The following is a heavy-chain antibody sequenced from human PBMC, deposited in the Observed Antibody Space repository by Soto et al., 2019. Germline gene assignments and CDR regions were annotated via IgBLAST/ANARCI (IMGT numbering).Heavy chain of an antibody. J-gene: IGHJ4*02. Sequence: GESLKISCKGSGYSFTSYWISWVRQMPGKGLEWMGRIDPSDSYTNYSPSFQGHVTISAAKSISTAYLQWSSLMASDTAMYYCARLPGDYGSSGYPDCWGQGTRSTASS. CDR2: IDPSDSYT. D-gene: IGHD3-22*01. V-gene: IGHV5-10-1*01. CDR1: GYSFTSYW. CDR3: ARLPGDYGSSGYPDC.